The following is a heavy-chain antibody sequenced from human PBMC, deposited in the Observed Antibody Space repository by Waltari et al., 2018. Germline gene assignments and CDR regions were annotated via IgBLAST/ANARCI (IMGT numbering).Heavy chain of an antibody. J-gene: IGHJ6*02. V-gene: IGHV1-69*08. Sequence: QVQLVQSGAEVKKPGSSVKVSCKASGGTFSSYAISWVRQAPGQGLEWMGRIIPIFGTANYAQKFHGGGKITADKSTSTAYMELSSLRSEDTAVYYCARARGWELPPYYYYGMDVWGQGTTVTVSS. D-gene: IGHD1-26*01. CDR2: IIPIFGTA. CDR3: ARARGWELPPYYYYGMDV. CDR1: GGTFSSYA.